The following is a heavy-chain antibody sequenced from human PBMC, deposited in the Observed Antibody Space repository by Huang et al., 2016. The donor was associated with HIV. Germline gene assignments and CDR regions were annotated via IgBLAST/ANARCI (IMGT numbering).Heavy chain of an antibody. CDR2: VNPKSGAT. D-gene: IGHD3-10*01. J-gene: IGHJ5*02. V-gene: IGHV1-2*02. CDR3: ARAVVRGLIIRFDP. CDR1: GYIFTDYY. Sequence: QVQLVQSGAAVKKPGASVKVSCRTSGYIFTDYYIHWVRQAPGQGLEWMGWVNPKSGATNQAQRVQGRLHMTTDTSTSAVYMELANLRSDDTAVYYCARAVVRGLIIRFDPWGQGTLVTVSS.